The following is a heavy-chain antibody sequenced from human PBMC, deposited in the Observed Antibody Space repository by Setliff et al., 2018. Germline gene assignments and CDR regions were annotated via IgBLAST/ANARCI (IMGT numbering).Heavy chain of an antibody. CDR1: GGSMTDFF. CDR3: ARGLNTESWNPLY. Sequence: PSETLSLTCSVTGGSMTDFFWNWIRQPPRKGLEWIGYIYTKGSTNYSPSLRSRVTMSLDRSRNQFSLTLNSMTAADTAIYYCARGLNTESWNPLYWSPGTRVTVSS. J-gene: IGHJ4*02. D-gene: IGHD1-1*01. V-gene: IGHV4-4*08. CDR2: IYTKGST.